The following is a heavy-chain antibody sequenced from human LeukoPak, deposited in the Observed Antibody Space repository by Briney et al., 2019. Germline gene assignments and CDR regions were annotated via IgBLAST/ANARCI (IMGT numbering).Heavy chain of an antibody. D-gene: IGHD1-26*01. V-gene: IGHV3-74*01. Sequence: PGGSLRLSCAASRFTFSNYWMHWVRQAPGKGLAWVSVIRSDGSITTYADSVKGRFTISRDTAKNTLYLQMNSLRAEDTAVYYCARDGRSGNFDKWGQGTLVSVSS. CDR3: ARDGRSGNFDK. CDR2: IRSDGSIT. J-gene: IGHJ4*02. CDR1: RFTFSNYW.